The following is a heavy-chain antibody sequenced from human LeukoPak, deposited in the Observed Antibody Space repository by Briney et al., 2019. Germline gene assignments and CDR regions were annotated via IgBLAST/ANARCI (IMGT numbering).Heavy chain of an antibody. V-gene: IGHV4-61*02. CDR1: GGSISSGSYY. J-gene: IGHJ3*02. CDR2: IYTSGST. Sequence: SQTLSLTCTVSGGSISSGSYYWSWIRQPAGKGLEWIGRIYTSGSTNYNPSLKSRVTISVDTSKNQFSLKLSSVTAADTAVYYCATSSYGDDAFDIWGQGTMVTVSS. CDR3: ATSSYGDDAFDI. D-gene: IGHD4-17*01.